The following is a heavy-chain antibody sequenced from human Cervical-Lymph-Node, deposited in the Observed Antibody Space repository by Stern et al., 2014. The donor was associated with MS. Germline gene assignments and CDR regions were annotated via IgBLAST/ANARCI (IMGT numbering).Heavy chain of an antibody. CDR1: GFTFSGSA. D-gene: IGHD1-1*01. CDR2: ARVKTHSYAT. J-gene: IGHJ4*02. V-gene: IGHV3-73*01. CDR3: AAEPEDWTYYFDK. Sequence: EVQLEESGGALVQPGGSLRLSCAASGFTFSGSAIHWVRQAPGKGLAWVGRARVKTHSYATEHAASVQGRFTISRDDSKNTAYLQMNNLKGEDTAVYYCAAEPEDWTYYFDKWGQGTLVTVSS.